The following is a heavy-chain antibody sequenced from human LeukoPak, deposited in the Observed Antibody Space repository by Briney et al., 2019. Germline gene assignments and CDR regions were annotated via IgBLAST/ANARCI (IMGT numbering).Heavy chain of an antibody. J-gene: IGHJ3*01. D-gene: IGHD5-12*01. CDR1: GYTFISYG. V-gene: IGHV1-18*01. CDR2: ISAYDGNT. Sequence: GASVKVSCKASGYTFISYGISWVRQAPGQGLEWMGWISAYDGNTIYAQELQGRVTMTTDTSTSTAYMELRSLRSDDTAVYHCARVGGYVGDSRYDAFDVWGQGTMVTVSS. CDR3: ARVGGYVGDSRYDAFDV.